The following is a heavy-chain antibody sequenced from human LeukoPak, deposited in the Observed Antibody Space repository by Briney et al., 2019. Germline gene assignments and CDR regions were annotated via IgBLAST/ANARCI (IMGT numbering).Heavy chain of an antibody. CDR3: ARNEHYDSWSGYLGYFDY. CDR1: GYTFTDYY. V-gene: IGHV1-2*02. CDR2: INPNGGGT. J-gene: IGHJ4*02. D-gene: IGHD3-3*01. Sequence: ASVKVSCKASGYTFTDYYIHWVRQAPGQGLEWMGWINPNGGGTNYAQKFQGRVTMTRDTSISTAYMELSRLRSDDTAVYYCARNEHYDSWSGYLGYFDYWGQGTLVTVSS.